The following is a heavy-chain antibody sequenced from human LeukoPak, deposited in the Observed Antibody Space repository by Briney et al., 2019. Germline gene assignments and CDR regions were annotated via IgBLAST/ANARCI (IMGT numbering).Heavy chain of an antibody. V-gene: IGHV3-23*01. CDR1: AFTFTIYA. CDR2: IICWGGST. J-gene: IGHJ6*02. Sequence: GGSLTLSCPASAFTFTIYAISWVRPAPGGGLEWVAAIICWGGSTYYADSVKGRFTISRDTSTNTLYLQMNSLRAEDTAVYYCAKAKYGSGSSSYYYYGMDVWGQGTTVTVSS. CDR3: AKAKYGSGSSSYYYYGMDV. D-gene: IGHD3-10*01.